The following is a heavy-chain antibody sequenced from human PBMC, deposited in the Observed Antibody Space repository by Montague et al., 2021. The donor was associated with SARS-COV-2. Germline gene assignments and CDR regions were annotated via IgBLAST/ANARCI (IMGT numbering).Heavy chain of an antibody. CDR3: ARASITIFGVADYGMDV. CDR1: GGSISSNTYY. V-gene: IGHV4-39*01. CDR2: IHYSGSST. Sequence: SETLSLTCIVSGGSISSNTYYWGWIRQAPGKGLEWIGSIHYSGSSTHYNPSLKSRVTVSVDTSNNQFSLQLRSVTAADTAVYYCARASITIFGVADYGMDVWGQGTTVTVSS. D-gene: IGHD3-3*01. J-gene: IGHJ6*02.